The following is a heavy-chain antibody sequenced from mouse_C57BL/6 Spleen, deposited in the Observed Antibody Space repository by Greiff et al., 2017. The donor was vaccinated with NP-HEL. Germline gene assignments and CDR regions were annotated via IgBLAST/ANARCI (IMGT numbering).Heavy chain of an antibody. CDR2: INPNNGGT. CDR3: ARPAYDGTHQGAMDY. CDR1: GYTFTDYY. Sequence: VQLQQSGPELVKPGASVKISCKASGYTFTDYYMNWVKQSHGKSLEWIGDINPNNGGTSYNQKFKGKATLTVDKSSSTAYMELRSLTSEDSAVYYCARPAYDGTHQGAMDYWGQGTSVTVSS. V-gene: IGHV1-26*01. J-gene: IGHJ4*01. D-gene: IGHD2-3*01.